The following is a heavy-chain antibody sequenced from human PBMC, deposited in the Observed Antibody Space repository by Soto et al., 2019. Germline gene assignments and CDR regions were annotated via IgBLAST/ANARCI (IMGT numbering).Heavy chain of an antibody. V-gene: IGHV3-48*01. J-gene: IGHJ4*02. CDR3: VRVLGDLFGVPAATSLNT. D-gene: IGHD2-2*01. Sequence: GGSLILSCSASGFTFSSYAMSWVRQAPGKGLKWVSSSSSRSGTTYYADSVKGRFTVSRENATNPRYRQMNSLRAEDTAVYYCVRVLGDLFGVPAATSLNTWGQGTLVT. CDR1: GFTFSSYA. CDR2: SSSRSGTT.